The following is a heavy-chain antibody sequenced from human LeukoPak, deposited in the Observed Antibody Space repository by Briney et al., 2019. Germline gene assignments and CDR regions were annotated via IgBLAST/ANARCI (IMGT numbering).Heavy chain of an antibody. CDR3: ARIRRMATPYFDY. V-gene: IGHV3-30*02. D-gene: IGHD5-24*01. CDR2: IRYDGSNK. J-gene: IGHJ4*02. CDR1: GFNFSTYG. Sequence: GGSLRLSCAASGFNFSTYGIHWVRQAPGKGLEWVAFIRYDGSNKYYADSVKGRFTISRDNAKNTLYLQMNSLRAEDTAVYYCARIRRMATPYFDYWGQGTLVTVSS.